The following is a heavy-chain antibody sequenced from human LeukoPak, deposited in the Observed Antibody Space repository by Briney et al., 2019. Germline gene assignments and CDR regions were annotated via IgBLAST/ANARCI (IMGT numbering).Heavy chain of an antibody. V-gene: IGHV3-23*01. CDR2: ISGSGSIT. CDR1: GFTFSSYA. J-gene: IGHJ4*02. CDR3: ARGYGDYGGGYFDY. Sequence: GGSLRLSCAASGFTFSSYAMSWVRQASGKGLEWVSTISGSGSITYYADSVKGRFTISRDNSKNTLYLQMNSLRAEDTAVYYCARGYGDYGGGYFDYRGQGTLVTVSS. D-gene: IGHD4-17*01.